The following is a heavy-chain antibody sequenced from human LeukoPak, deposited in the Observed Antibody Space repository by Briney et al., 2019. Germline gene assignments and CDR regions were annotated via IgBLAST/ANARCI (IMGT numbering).Heavy chain of an antibody. D-gene: IGHD2-2*01. J-gene: IGHJ6*02. CDR3: ARGRSTNFLDV. Sequence: GGSPRLSCAASGFPFSSYWMHWVRQGPGRGLVWVSRIIGDGSGTNYADSVKGRFTISRDNAKNTLYLQMNSLRAEDTAVYYCARGRSTNFLDVWGQGTTVTVSS. CDR2: IIGDGSGT. CDR1: GFPFSSYW. V-gene: IGHV3-74*01.